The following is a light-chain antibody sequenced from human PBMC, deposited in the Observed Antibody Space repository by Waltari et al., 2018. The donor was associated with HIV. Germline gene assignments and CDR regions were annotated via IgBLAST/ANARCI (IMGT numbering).Light chain of an antibody. Sequence: DIVMTQSPDSLAVSLGERATINCKSSQSVLYDSKNKNFLAWYQQKPGQPPKLLISWASTRESGVPDRFSGSGSGTDFTLTISSLQAEDVAVYYCHQYYRAPLTFGGGTKVEIK. V-gene: IGKV4-1*01. CDR2: WAS. CDR1: QSVLYDSKNKNF. CDR3: HQYYRAPLT. J-gene: IGKJ4*01.